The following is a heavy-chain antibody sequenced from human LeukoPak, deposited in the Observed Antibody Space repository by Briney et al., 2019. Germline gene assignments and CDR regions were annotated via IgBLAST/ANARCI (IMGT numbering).Heavy chain of an antibody. CDR1: GGSFSGYY. CDR2: INHSGST. V-gene: IGHV4-34*01. Sequence: SETLSLTCAVYGGSFSGYYWSWIRQPPGKGLEWIGGINHSGSTNYNPSLKSQVNISVDTSKNQFSLKLSSVTAADTAVYYCARGSSTFYYYYGMDVWGQWTTVTVSS. CDR3: ARGSSTFYYYYGMDV. J-gene: IGHJ6*02. D-gene: IGHD6-6*01.